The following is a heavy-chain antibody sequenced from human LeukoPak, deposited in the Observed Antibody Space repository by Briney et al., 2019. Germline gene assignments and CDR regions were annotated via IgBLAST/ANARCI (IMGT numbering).Heavy chain of an antibody. Sequence: PSETLSLTCTVSGGSISPYFWSWIRQSPGKGLEWIGYITHSGSTYYKSSLKSRVTISVDTSKNQFSLKLSSVTAADTAVYYCARRSVLLWFGELNDAFDIWGQGTMVTVSS. J-gene: IGHJ3*02. D-gene: IGHD3-10*01. CDR3: ARRSVLLWFGELNDAFDI. CDR1: GGSISPYF. CDR2: ITHSGST. V-gene: IGHV4-59*12.